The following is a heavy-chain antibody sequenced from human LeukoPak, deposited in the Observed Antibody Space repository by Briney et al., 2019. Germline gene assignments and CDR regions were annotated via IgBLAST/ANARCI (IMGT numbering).Heavy chain of an antibody. CDR2: SSASGDSP. CDR3: ARTRYSGSYGGADY. CDR1: GFTFNNYA. D-gene: IGHD1-26*01. V-gene: IGHV3-23*01. J-gene: IGHJ4*02. Sequence: GGSLRLSCTASGFTFNNYAMSWVRQAPGKGLEWVSASSASGDSPYYADSVKGRFTISRDNSKNSLYLQMSSLRAEDTALYHCARTRYSGSYGGADYWGQGTLVTVSS.